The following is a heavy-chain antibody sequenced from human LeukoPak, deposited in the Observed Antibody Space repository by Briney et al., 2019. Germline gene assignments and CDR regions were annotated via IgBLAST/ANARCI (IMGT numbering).Heavy chain of an antibody. CDR2: INEGGSVI. J-gene: IGHJ4*02. V-gene: IGHV3-74*01. Sequence: GGSLRLSCAAPGFTFDDYAMHWVRQAPGKGLEWVSRINEGGSVISYADSVKGRFTISRENAKNTVYLQMDSLRAEDTAVYYCVRDLILTWTPGDDFDHWGQGTLVTVSS. CDR3: VRDLILTWTPGDDFDH. D-gene: IGHD3-16*01. CDR1: GFTFDDYA.